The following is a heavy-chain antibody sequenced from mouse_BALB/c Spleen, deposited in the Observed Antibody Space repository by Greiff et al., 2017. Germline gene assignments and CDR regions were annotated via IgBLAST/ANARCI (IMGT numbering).Heavy chain of an antibody. CDR2: INPGSGGT. CDR1: GYAFTNYL. Sequence: VQLQQSGAELVRPGTSVKVSCKASGYAFTNYLIEWVKQRPGQGLEWIGVINPGSGGTNYNEKFKGKATLTADKSSSTAYMQLSSLTSDDSAVYFCARSAMDYWGQGTSVTVSS. CDR3: ARSAMDY. J-gene: IGHJ4*01. V-gene: IGHV1-54*01.